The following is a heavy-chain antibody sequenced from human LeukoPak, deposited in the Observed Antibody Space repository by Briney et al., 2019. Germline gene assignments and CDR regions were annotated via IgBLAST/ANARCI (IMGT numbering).Heavy chain of an antibody. CDR3: ARDRRDTTMPSFDY. Sequence: PSETLSLTCTVSGDSISSYYWSWIRQPPGKGLEWIGYIYYSGSTNYNPSLKSRVTISVDTSKNQFSLKLSSVTAADTAVYYCARDRRDTTMPSFDYWGQGTLVTVSS. CDR2: IYYSGST. D-gene: IGHD5-18*01. CDR1: GDSISSYY. V-gene: IGHV4-59*01. J-gene: IGHJ4*02.